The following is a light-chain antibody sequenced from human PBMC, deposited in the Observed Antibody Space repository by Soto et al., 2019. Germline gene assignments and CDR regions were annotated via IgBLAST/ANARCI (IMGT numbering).Light chain of an antibody. CDR2: EVT. Sequence: QSALTQPASVSGSPGQSITISCTGTSNDIGYYNYVSWYQQHPGKAPKLMIYEVTKRPSGVSDRFSGSKSGNTASLTVSGLQAEDEADYYCSSHTSSSDYVFGTGTKVTVL. V-gene: IGLV2-14*01. CDR1: SNDIGYYNY. CDR3: SSHTSSSDYV. J-gene: IGLJ1*01.